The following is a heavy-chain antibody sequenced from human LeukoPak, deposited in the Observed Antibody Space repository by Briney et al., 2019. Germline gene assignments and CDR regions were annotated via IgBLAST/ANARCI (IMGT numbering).Heavy chain of an antibody. CDR3: ARDSSLTVAGNTNWFDP. CDR2: ISTGSSYI. Sequence: GGSLRLSCAASGFSFSNYDMNWVRQAPGRGLEWVSSISTGSSYIYYADSVKGRFTISRDNAKNSLYLQMNSLRAEDTAVYYCARDSSLTVAGNTNWFDPWGQGTLVTVS. V-gene: IGHV3-21*01. CDR1: GFSFSNYD. D-gene: IGHD6-19*01. J-gene: IGHJ5*02.